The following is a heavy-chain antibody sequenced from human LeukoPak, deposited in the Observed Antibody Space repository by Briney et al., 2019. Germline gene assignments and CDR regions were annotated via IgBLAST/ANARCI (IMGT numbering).Heavy chain of an antibody. CDR2: ICSRSRNL. CDR1: GFTFSCYS. D-gene: IGHD5-24*01. V-gene: IGHV3-21*01. CDR3: AIDGGVDGYNSYFDY. Sequence: KPGGSLRLSCAASGFTFSCYSMTWVRQAPGKGLEWVSSICSRSRNLYYPDSVKGRFTVSRDNAKNSLYLQMNSLRAEDTALYYIAIDGGVDGYNSYFDYWGQGTLVTVSS. J-gene: IGHJ4*02.